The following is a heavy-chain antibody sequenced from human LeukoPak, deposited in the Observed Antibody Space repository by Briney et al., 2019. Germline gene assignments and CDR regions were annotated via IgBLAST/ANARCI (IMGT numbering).Heavy chain of an antibody. D-gene: IGHD3-22*01. V-gene: IGHV3-23*01. J-gene: IGHJ4*02. CDR3: AKDEENYYDSSGYSDY. Sequence: PGGSLRLSCAASGFTSSSYAMSWVRQAPGKGLEWVSAISGSGGSTYYADSVKGRFTISRDNSKNTLYLQMNSLRAEDTAVYYCAKDEENYYDSSGYSDYWGQGTLVTVSS. CDR2: ISGSGGST. CDR1: GFTSSSYA.